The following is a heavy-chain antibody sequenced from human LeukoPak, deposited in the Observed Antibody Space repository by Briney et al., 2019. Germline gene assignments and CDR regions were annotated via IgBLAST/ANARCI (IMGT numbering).Heavy chain of an antibody. CDR1: GGSISSGDYS. CDR3: ARDRVDYYATDY. J-gene: IGHJ4*02. D-gene: IGHD3-10*01. CDR2: IYYSGST. Sequence: PSETLSLTCTVSGGSISSGDYSWSWIRQPPGKGLEWIGYIYYSGSTYYNPSLKSRVTISVDTSKNQFSLKLSSVTAADTVVYYCARDRVDYYATDYWGQGTLVTVSS. V-gene: IGHV4-30-4*01.